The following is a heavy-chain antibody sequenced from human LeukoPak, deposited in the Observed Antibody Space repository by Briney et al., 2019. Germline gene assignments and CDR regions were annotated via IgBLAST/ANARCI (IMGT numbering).Heavy chain of an antibody. CDR2: ISTRGSTI. Sequence: GGSLRLSCAASGFTFSDYYMTWMRQAPGKGLEWVSYISTRGSTIYYADSVKGRFTISRDNAKNSLYLQMNSLRAEDTAVYYCVRDGPGIFDIWGQGTMVIVSS. V-gene: IGHV3-11*04. CDR3: VRDGPGIFDI. J-gene: IGHJ3*02. CDR1: GFTFSDYY.